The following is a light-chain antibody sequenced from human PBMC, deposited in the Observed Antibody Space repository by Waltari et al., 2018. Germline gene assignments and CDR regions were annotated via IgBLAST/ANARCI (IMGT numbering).Light chain of an antibody. V-gene: IGKV1-33*01. J-gene: IGKJ4*01. CDR2: DAS. CDR1: QDIRNH. Sequence: DIQMTQSPSSLSVSIGDRVPITCQASQDIRNHLHWYQQKPGRAPKLLIYDASNLQTGVPSRFSGSGSATHFTFTISSLQPEDIATYYCQKYDNLPLFGGGSKVEI. CDR3: QKYDNLPL.